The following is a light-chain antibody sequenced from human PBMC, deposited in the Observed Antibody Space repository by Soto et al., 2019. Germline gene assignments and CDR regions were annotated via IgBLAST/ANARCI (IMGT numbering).Light chain of an antibody. Sequence: DVQMTQSPSSLSAFVGDRVTITCRASQGIAPYLAWFQQKPGKVPKLLIYATSTLQSGVPSRFSGSGSGTDFTLTINCLQPEDVATYYCQKYNSAPLTFGGGTKVEIK. CDR2: ATS. V-gene: IGKV1-27*01. J-gene: IGKJ4*01. CDR3: QKYNSAPLT. CDR1: QGIAPY.